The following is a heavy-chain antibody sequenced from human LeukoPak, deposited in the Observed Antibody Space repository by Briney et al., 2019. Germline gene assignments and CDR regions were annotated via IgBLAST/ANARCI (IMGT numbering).Heavy chain of an antibody. D-gene: IGHD6-13*01. CDR1: GGSFSGYY. Sequence: SETLSLTCAVYGGSFSGYYWSWIRQPPGKGLEWIGEINHSGSTNYNPSLKSRVTIPVDTSKNQFSLKLSSVTAADTAVYYCARGLRGSSWTPFDYWGQGTLVTVSS. CDR3: ARGLRGSSWTPFDY. J-gene: IGHJ4*02. CDR2: INHSGST. V-gene: IGHV4-34*01.